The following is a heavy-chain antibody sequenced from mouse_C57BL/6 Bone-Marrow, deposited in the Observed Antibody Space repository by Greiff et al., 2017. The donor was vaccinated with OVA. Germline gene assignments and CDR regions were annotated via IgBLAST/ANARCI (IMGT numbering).Heavy chain of an antibody. J-gene: IGHJ3*01. Sequence: EVHLVESGGGLVKPGGSLKLSCAASGFTFSSYAMSWVRQTPEKRLEWVATISDGGSYTYYPDNVKGRFTISRDNAKNNLYLQMSHLKSEDTAMYYCARDGNYYGSSYVWFAYWGQGTLVTVSA. CDR1: GFTFSSYA. CDR2: ISDGGSYT. V-gene: IGHV5-4*01. CDR3: ARDGNYYGSSYVWFAY. D-gene: IGHD1-1*01.